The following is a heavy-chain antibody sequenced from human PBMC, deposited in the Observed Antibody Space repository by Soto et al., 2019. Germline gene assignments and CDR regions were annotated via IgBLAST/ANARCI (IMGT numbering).Heavy chain of an antibody. V-gene: IGHV4-39*01. CDR3: ARHVFTTVVRGFLITFEYYSGLDV. J-gene: IGHJ6*02. CDR2: IHHGGNT. CDR1: GASISSSSYS. Sequence: SETLSLTCTLSGASISSSSYSWGWIRQPPGKGLEWIGNIHHGGNTYYNPSLKSRVTISVDTSRDQFSLKLSSVTAADTAVYYCARHVFTTVVRGFLITFEYYSGLDVWGQGTTVTVS. D-gene: IGHD3-10*01.